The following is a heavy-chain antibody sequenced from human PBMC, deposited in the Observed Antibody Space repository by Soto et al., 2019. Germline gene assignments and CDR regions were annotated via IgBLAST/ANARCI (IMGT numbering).Heavy chain of an antibody. J-gene: IGHJ4*02. CDR1: GFTFKTYG. Sequence: QVQLMESGGGVVQPGRSLRLSCAPSGFTFKTYGMHWFRQVPGKGLQWVAALSYDGVNKFYVDSVKGRFTVSRDNSKNTVSLEMSSLRADDSAVYYCARDRGHVEWLPRQIDYWGQGTTVTVSS. CDR3: ARDRGHVEWLPRQIDY. V-gene: IGHV3-30*03. CDR2: LSYDGVNK. D-gene: IGHD3-3*01.